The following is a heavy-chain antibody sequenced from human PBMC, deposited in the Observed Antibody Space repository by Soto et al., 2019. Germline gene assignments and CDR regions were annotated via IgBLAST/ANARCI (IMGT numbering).Heavy chain of an antibody. CDR3: ARWGTTGGLDV. V-gene: IGHV3-30*19. J-gene: IGHJ4*02. D-gene: IGHD3-16*01. CDR2: TSDDGSNK. Sequence: QVQLVETGGGVVQPGTSLRLSCEGSGFTFRSYVIHWFRQAPGKGLEWVALTSDDGSNKYYDDSVKGRFTISRDNSRNTVDLQMDSLRLEDTVLYNCARWGTTGGLDVWGQRTLVSVSS. CDR1: GFTFRSYV.